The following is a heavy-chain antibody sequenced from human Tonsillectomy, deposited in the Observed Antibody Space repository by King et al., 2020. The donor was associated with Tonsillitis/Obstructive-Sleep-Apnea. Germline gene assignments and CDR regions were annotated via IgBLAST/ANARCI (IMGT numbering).Heavy chain of an antibody. CDR1: GFSLSTSGVG. J-gene: IGHJ3*02. D-gene: IGHD7-27*01. V-gene: IGHV2-5*02. CDR2: IYWDDDK. Sequence: QLTLKESGPTLVKPTQTLTLTCTFSGFSLSTSGVGVGWIRQPPGKALEWLALIYWDDDKRYSPSLKSRLTITKDTSKNQVVLTMTNMEPVDTATYFCAHSPLTGSSDDAFDIWGQGTMVTVSS. CDR3: AHSPLTGSSDDAFDI.